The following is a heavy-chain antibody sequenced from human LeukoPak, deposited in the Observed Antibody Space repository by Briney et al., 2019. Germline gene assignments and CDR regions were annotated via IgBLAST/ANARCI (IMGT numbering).Heavy chain of an antibody. CDR2: IKQDGSEK. Sequence: GGSLRLSCAASGFTFSSYWMSWVRQAPGKGPEWVANIKQDGSEKYDVDSVKGRFTISRDNAKNSLYLQMNSLRAEDTAVYYCARVTYQLLLGYYFDYWGQGTLVTVSS. V-gene: IGHV3-7*01. CDR3: ARVTYQLLLGYYFDY. D-gene: IGHD2-2*01. J-gene: IGHJ4*02. CDR1: GFTFSSYW.